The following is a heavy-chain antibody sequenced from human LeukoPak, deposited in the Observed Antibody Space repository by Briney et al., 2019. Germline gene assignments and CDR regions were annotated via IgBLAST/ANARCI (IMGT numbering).Heavy chain of an antibody. Sequence: ASVKVSCKASGYIFTHYYIHWVRQAPGQGLEWMGWINPNTGGTKYAQKFQGRVTLTRDTSISTAYVELSRLRFDDTAVYYCARAVKDYYGSGYYYYYMDVWGKGTTVTISS. CDR1: GYIFTHYY. CDR3: ARAVKDYYGSGYYYYYMDV. CDR2: INPNTGGT. V-gene: IGHV1-2*02. D-gene: IGHD3-10*01. J-gene: IGHJ6*03.